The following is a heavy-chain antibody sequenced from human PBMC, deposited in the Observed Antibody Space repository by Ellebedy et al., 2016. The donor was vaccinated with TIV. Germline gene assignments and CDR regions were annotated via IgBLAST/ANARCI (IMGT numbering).Heavy chain of an antibody. CDR3: AGVRYYGSGSEPDY. CDR1: GFTFSYYE. V-gene: IGHV3-21*01. D-gene: IGHD3-10*01. Sequence: PGGSLRLSCAASGFTFSYYEMSWVRQSPGRGLEWVSFIGGVGTHVSYADSVKGRFTISRNKAKSSLYLQMDSLRAEVTGVYYCAGVRYYGSGSEPDYWGQGTRVTVSS. J-gene: IGHJ4*02. CDR2: IGGVGTHV.